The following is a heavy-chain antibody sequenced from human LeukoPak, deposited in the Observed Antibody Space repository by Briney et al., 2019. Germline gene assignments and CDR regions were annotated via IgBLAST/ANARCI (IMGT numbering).Heavy chain of an antibody. V-gene: IGHV1-3*01. Sequence: ASVKVSCKASGYTFTSYAMHWVRQAPGQRLEWMGWINAGNGNTKYSQKFRGRVTITRDTSASTAYMELSSLRSEDTAVYYCARDGSWITMVRGGGMDVWGQGTTVTVSS. CDR1: GYTFTSYA. D-gene: IGHD3-10*01. CDR2: INAGNGNT. J-gene: IGHJ6*02. CDR3: ARDGSWITMVRGGGMDV.